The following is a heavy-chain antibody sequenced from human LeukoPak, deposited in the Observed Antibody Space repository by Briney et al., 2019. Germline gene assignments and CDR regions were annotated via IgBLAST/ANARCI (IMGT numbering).Heavy chain of an antibody. V-gene: IGHV3-74*01. CDR2: ICPDGTVT. CDR3: VRDFRSADY. CDR1: GFTFSTYC. Sequence: GSLRLSCAASGFTFSTYCMHWVRQAPGKGPMWVSRICPDGTVTNYADSVKARFIISRDNARNTVYLQMNSLRVEDTAVYYCVRDFRSADYWGQGTLVIVSS. J-gene: IGHJ4*02.